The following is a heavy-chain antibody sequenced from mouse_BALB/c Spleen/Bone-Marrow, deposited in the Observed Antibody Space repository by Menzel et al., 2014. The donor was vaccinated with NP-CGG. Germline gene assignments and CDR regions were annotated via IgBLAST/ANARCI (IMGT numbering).Heavy chain of an antibody. J-gene: IGHJ3*01. D-gene: IGHD2-3*01. CDR2: IDPENDNT. CDR1: GFNIKDYY. V-gene: IGHV14-1*02. CDR3: AEGGMIQAGFAY. Sequence: VQLQQSGAELVRPGALVKSSCNVSGFNIKDYYMHWVKQRHEQGLERIGWIDPENDNTIYDPKFLGKASITADTSSSTAYLELSSLTSEDAAVDYCAEGGMIQAGFAYWGQGTLVTVSA.